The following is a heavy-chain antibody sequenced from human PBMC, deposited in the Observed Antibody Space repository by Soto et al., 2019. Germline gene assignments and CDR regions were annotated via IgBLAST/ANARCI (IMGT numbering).Heavy chain of an antibody. Sequence: GGSLRLSWAASGFIVSSSYVIWVRQAPGTGLEWVSLIYSGGTTYYADSVKGRFTISRDNSKNTLYLQMNSLRAEDTAVYYCERSYYGSGPMDVWGRGTTVTVSS. CDR1: GFIVSSSY. CDR2: IYSGGTT. CDR3: ERSYYGSGPMDV. D-gene: IGHD3-10*01. V-gene: IGHV3-53*01. J-gene: IGHJ6*02.